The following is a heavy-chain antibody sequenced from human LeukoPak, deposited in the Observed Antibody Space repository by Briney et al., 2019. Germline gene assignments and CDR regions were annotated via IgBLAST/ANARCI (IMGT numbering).Heavy chain of an antibody. J-gene: IGHJ4*02. CDR1: GGFISSCSHY. V-gene: IGHV4-39*01. CDR2: IHYGGTT. Sequence: PSDTLSLTCTVSGGFISSCSHYWARSRRPPARGLEWVANIHYGGTTYCNPSLKSRVTISVGTSTNQFSLNPYPVTATDTAVYYCARGYSSARRYENDYWGQGTLVTVSS. D-gene: IGHD6-25*01. CDR3: ARGYSSARRYENDY.